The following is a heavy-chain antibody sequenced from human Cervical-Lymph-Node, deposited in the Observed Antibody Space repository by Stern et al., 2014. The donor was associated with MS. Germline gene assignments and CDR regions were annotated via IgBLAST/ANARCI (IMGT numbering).Heavy chain of an antibody. V-gene: IGHV4-31*03. CDR2: IHYSGNT. CDR1: SGSISSGGIY. CDR3: ARMGTSLDY. D-gene: IGHD1-14*01. J-gene: IGHJ4*02. Sequence: QLQLQESGPGLVKPSQTLSLTCTASSGSISSGGIYWSWIRQQPGNGLEWIGHIHYSGNTYYNPSLMRRVIISVDTSKSQFSLKLTSVTVADTAVYYCARMGTSLDYWGLGTLVTVSS.